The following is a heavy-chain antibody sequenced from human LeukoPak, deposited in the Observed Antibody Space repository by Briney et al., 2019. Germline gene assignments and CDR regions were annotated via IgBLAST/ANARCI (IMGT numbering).Heavy chain of an antibody. D-gene: IGHD6-13*01. CDR3: AREISSWYRTEGRFDP. V-gene: IGHV3-7*01. Sequence: QTGGSLRLSCAASGFTFSNYWMSWVRQAPGKGLEGVANIKQDGSEKHYVDPVIGRLTISRDNPKDSLYLQVNSLRAEDTAVYYCAREISSWYRTEGRFDPRGQGTLVTVSS. CDR2: IKQDGSEK. J-gene: IGHJ5*02. CDR1: GFTFSNYW.